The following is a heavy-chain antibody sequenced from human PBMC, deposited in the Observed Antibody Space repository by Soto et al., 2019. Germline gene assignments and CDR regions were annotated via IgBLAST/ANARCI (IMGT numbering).Heavy chain of an antibody. V-gene: IGHV3-30*18. CDR3: AKDLGYTLDY. Sequence: PGGSLRPSCAASGFTFSSYGMHWVRQAPGKGLEWVAVISYDGSNKYYADSVKGRFTISRDNSKNTLYLQMNSLRAEDTAVYYCAKDLGYTLDYWGQGTLVTVSS. D-gene: IGHD2-2*02. J-gene: IGHJ4*02. CDR1: GFTFSSYG. CDR2: ISYDGSNK.